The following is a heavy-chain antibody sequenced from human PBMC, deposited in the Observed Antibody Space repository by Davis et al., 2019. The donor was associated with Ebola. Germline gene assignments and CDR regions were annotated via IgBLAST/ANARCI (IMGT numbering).Heavy chain of an antibody. Sequence: GSLRLSCTVSGGSISSYLWTWVRQPAGKGLEWIGRIYSGGITNYNPSLQSRVSLSVDTSKNQFSLQLTSVTAADTAMYYCARDNPMAAFDIWGQGTMVTVSS. CDR3: ARDNPMAAFDI. CDR1: GGSISSYL. V-gene: IGHV4-4*07. CDR2: IYSGGIT. D-gene: IGHD3-10*01. J-gene: IGHJ3*02.